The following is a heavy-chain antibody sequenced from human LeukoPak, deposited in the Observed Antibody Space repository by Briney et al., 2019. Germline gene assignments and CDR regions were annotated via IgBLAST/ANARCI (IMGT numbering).Heavy chain of an antibody. J-gene: IGHJ4*02. CDR2: IYYSGNT. Sequence: PSETLSLTCTVSGGSISSYYWSWIRQPPGKGLEWIGYIYYSGNTNYNPSLQSRVTISVDTSKNQFSLKLSAVTAADTAVYYCARALNYYYGSGSYSVFDYWGQGTLVTVSS. D-gene: IGHD3-10*01. CDR3: ARALNYYYGSGSYSVFDY. CDR1: GGSISSYY. V-gene: IGHV4-59*01.